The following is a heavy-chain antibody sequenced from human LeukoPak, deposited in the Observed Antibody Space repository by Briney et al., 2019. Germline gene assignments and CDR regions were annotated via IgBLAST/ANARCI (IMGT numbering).Heavy chain of an antibody. Sequence: SETLSLTCTVSGGSVSSGSYYWSWIRQPPGKGLEWIGYIYYSASTNYNPSLKSRVTISVDTSNNQFSLKLSSVTAADTAVYYCARGGRWLLYYFDYWGQGTLVTVSS. D-gene: IGHD5-24*01. J-gene: IGHJ4*02. CDR1: GGSVSSGSYY. CDR3: ARGGRWLLYYFDY. V-gene: IGHV4-61*01. CDR2: IYYSAST.